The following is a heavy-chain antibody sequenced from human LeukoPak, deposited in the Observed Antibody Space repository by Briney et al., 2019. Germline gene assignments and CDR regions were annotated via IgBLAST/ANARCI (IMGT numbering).Heavy chain of an antibody. J-gene: IGHJ4*02. V-gene: IGHV1-3*01. Sequence: ASVKVSCKASGYSFTAYNIHWVRQAPGQRLEWMGWIAPGNGNTKYSQKFQGRVTLTRDTSASTAYMELSSLRSEDTAVYYCAREGGDHSSGWYHPFDYWGQGTLVTVSS. CDR3: AREGGDHSSGWYHPFDY. D-gene: IGHD6-19*01. CDR2: IAPGNGNT. CDR1: GYSFTAYN.